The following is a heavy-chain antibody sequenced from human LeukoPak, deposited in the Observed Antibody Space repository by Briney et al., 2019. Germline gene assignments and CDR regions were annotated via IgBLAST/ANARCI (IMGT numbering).Heavy chain of an antibody. J-gene: IGHJ5*02. CDR1: GYTLTELS. CDR3: ERSKYSSGRANRGDWFDP. CDR2: MNPNSGNT. Sequence: GASVKGSFKVSGYTLTELSMHWVRQAPGKGLEWMGWMNPNSGNTGYAQKFQGRVTMTRNTSISTPYMELRSLRSEATAVYYCERSKYSSGRANRGDWFDPWGQGTLVTVSS. V-gene: IGHV1-8*01. D-gene: IGHD6-19*01.